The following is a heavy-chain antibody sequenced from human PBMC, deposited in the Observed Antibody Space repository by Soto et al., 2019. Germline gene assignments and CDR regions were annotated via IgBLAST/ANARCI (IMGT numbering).Heavy chain of an antibody. CDR3: ARDRDDYGSGNYYNRIDF. D-gene: IGHD3-10*01. CDR2: IIPIFGTP. Sequence: QVQLVQSGAEVKKPGSSVKVSCKASGGIFRTYAISWLRQAPGQGLEWMGGIIPIFGTPNYAQRFQGRVSITADESTSKAYMELSRLRSEDTAVYYCARDRDDYGSGNYYNRIDFWGQGTLVTVSS. J-gene: IGHJ4*02. CDR1: GGIFRTYA. V-gene: IGHV1-69*01.